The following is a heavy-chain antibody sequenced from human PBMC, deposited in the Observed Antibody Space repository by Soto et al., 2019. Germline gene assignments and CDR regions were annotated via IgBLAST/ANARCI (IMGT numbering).Heavy chain of an antibody. CDR3: ARGSITMVRAQFDP. Sequence: VASVKASCKSSGGTFRSYAISWVRQAPGQGLEWMGGIIPIFGTANYAQKFQGRVTITADESTSTAYMELSSLRSEDTAVYYCARGSITMVRAQFDPWGQGTLVTVSS. V-gene: IGHV1-69*13. CDR2: IIPIFGTA. D-gene: IGHD3-10*01. J-gene: IGHJ5*02. CDR1: GGTFRSYA.